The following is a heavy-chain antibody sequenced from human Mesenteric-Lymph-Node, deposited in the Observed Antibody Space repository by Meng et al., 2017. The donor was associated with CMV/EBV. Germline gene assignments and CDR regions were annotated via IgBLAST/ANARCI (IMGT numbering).Heavy chain of an antibody. CDR3: ARHQRWLKSEGGFNY. J-gene: IGHJ4*02. CDR1: GGSFSGYY. V-gene: IGHV4-34*01. Sequence: QGRLQQWGPGLLKPSGTLSLTCAAYGGSFSGYYWSWIRQPPGKGLEWIGEINHSGSTNYNPSLKSRVTISVDTSKNQFSLKLSSVTAADTAVYYCARHQRWLKSEGGFNYWGQGTLVTVSS. CDR2: INHSGST. D-gene: IGHD4-23*01.